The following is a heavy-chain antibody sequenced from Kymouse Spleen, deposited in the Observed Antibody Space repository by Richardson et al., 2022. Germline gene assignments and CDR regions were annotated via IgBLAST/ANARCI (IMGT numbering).Heavy chain of an antibody. D-gene: IGHD3-10*01. J-gene: IGHJ6*02. CDR2: IKSKTDGGTT. CDR3: TTGNTMVRGVLYYYYGMDV. Sequence: EVQLVESGGGLVKPGGSLRLSCAASGFTFSNAWMSWVRQAPGKGLEWVGRIKSKTDGGTTDYAAPVKGRFTISRDDSKNTLYLQMNSLKTEDTAVYYCTTGNTMVRGVLYYYYGMDVWGQGTTVTVSS. V-gene: IGHV3-15*01. CDR1: GFTFSNAW.